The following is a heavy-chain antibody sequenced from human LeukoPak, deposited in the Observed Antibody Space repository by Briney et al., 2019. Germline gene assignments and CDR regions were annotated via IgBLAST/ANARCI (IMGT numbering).Heavy chain of an antibody. D-gene: IGHD5-12*01. CDR1: GFTFSTHW. CDR3: ARDGGYDLPDY. J-gene: IGHJ4*02. V-gene: IGHV3-7*01. CDR2: IKKDGSEK. Sequence: PGGSLRLSCAASGFTFSTHWMSWGRQAPGKGLEWVANIKKDGSEKYYVDSVKGRFTISRDNAKNSLYLQMNSLRAEDTAVYYCARDGGYDLPDYWGQGTLVTVSS.